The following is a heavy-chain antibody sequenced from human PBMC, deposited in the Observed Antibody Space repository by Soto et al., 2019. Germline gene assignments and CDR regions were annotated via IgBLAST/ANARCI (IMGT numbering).Heavy chain of an antibody. Sequence: SETLSLTCAVYGGSFSGYYWSWIRQPPGKGLEWIGEINHSGSTNYNPSLKSRVTISVDTSKNQFSLKLSSVTAADTAVYYCARDRYYDFWSGYSYYYYGMDVWGQGXTVTVSS. J-gene: IGHJ6*02. V-gene: IGHV4-34*01. CDR2: INHSGST. CDR1: GGSFSGYY. CDR3: ARDRYYDFWSGYSYYYYGMDV. D-gene: IGHD3-3*01.